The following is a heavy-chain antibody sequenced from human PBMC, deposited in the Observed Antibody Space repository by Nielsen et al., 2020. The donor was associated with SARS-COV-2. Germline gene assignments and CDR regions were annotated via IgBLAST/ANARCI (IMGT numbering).Heavy chain of an antibody. D-gene: IGHD2-15*01. Sequence: GGSLRLSCVASGFAVSSNYMSWVRQAPGRGLEWVSVIYSGGNTQFADSVKGRFNIYSDNSKNTLFLQMNSLRAEDTAVYYCAREIGGSHLYHGMDVWGQGTTVTVS. CDR2: IYSGGNT. J-gene: IGHJ6*02. CDR1: GFAVSSNY. V-gene: IGHV3-53*01. CDR3: AREIGGSHLYHGMDV.